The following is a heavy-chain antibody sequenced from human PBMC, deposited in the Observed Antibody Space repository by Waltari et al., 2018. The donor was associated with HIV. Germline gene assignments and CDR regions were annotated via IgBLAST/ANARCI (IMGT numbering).Heavy chain of an antibody. V-gene: IGHV4-39*01. CDR3: AKHMTALVPFDY. CDR2: IYYSGST. D-gene: IGHD5-18*01. J-gene: IGHJ4*02. Sequence: QLQLQESGPGLVKPSATLSLTCSVSGGSIISSSYYWGWIRQPPGKGLEWIGSIYYSGSTYYNPSLKSRVTISVDTSKNQFSLNLNSVTAADTAVYFCAKHMTALVPFDYWGQGTLVTVSS. CDR1: GGSIISSSYY.